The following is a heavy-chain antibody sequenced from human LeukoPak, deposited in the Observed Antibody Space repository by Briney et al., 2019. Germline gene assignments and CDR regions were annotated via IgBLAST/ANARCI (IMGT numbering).Heavy chain of an antibody. J-gene: IGHJ4*02. CDR3: ARVESGSCSNTRCRNIDY. CDR1: GFTFRNYW. D-gene: IGHD2-2*01. Sequence: GGSLRLSGAAYGFTFRNYWLHWVRQAPGKGLVWVSRINIDGTDTSYADSVKGRFTISRDNAKNTLYLQMSSLRAEDTAVYYCARVESGSCSNTRCRNIDYWGQGTLVTVPS. CDR2: INIDGTDT. V-gene: IGHV3-74*01.